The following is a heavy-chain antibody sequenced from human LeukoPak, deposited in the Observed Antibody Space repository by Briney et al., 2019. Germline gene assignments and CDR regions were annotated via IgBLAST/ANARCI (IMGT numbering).Heavy chain of an antibody. CDR3: ARSRNYDSSGYYRGGYYYYYGMDV. CDR2: IYHSGST. Sequence: SETLSLTCAVSGGSISSGGYSWSWIRQPPGKGLEWIGYIYHSGSTYYNPSLKSRVTISVDRSKNQFSLKLSSVTAADTAVYYCARSRNYDSSGYYRGGYYYYYGMDVWGQGTTVTVSS. J-gene: IGHJ6*02. D-gene: IGHD3-22*01. V-gene: IGHV4-30-2*01. CDR1: GGSISSGGYS.